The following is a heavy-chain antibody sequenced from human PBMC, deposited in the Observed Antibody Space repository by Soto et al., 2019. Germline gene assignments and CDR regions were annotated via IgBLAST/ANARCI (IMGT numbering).Heavy chain of an antibody. CDR3: ARDRGWSLFDY. D-gene: IGHD6-19*01. CDR1: GFTFSSYW. V-gene: IGHV3-74*01. Sequence: GGSLRLSCAPSGFTFSSYWMYLVLQAPGKGLVWVSRTNSDGSDTTYADSVKGRFTISRDNAKNTLYLQMNSLRAEDTAVYYCARDRGWSLFDYWGQGTLVTVSS. CDR2: TNSDGSDT. J-gene: IGHJ4*02.